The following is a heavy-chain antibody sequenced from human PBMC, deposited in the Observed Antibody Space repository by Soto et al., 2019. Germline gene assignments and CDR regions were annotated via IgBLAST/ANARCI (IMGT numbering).Heavy chain of an antibody. J-gene: IGHJ6*02. V-gene: IGHV3-30*18. CDR1: GFTFSSYG. D-gene: IGHD6-13*01. Sequence: GGSLRLSCAASGFTFSSYGMHWVRQAPGKGLEWVAVISYDGSNKYYADSVKGRFTISRDNSKNTLYLQMNSLRAEDTAVYYCAKCDTMEQLYYYGMDVWGQGTTVTVSS. CDR2: ISYDGSNK. CDR3: AKCDTMEQLYYYGMDV.